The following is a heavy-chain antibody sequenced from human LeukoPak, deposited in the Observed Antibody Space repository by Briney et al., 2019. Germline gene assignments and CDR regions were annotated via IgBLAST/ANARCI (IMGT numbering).Heavy chain of an antibody. D-gene: IGHD2-21*02. Sequence: SVKVSCKASGGTFSSYAISWVRQAPGQGLEWMGRIIPILGIANYAQEFQGRVTITADKSTSTAYMELSSLRSEDTAVYYCAREVTNVDYYYGMDVWGQGTTVTVSS. CDR1: GGTFSSYA. V-gene: IGHV1-69*04. J-gene: IGHJ6*02. CDR3: AREVTNVDYYYGMDV. CDR2: IIPILGIA.